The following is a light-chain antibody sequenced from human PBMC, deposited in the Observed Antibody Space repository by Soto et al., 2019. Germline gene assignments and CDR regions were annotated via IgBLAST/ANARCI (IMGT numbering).Light chain of an antibody. CDR3: QQRSNWPLT. Sequence: EMVLTQSPATLSLSPGARATLSCRATQSVISSLAWYQQKPCQAPRLLIYDASNRATGIPSRFSGSGSGTDFTLTTSILEPEDFAVYYCQQRSNWPLTFGGGNEVEIK. CDR1: QSVISS. CDR2: DAS. J-gene: IGKJ4*01. V-gene: IGKV3-11*01.